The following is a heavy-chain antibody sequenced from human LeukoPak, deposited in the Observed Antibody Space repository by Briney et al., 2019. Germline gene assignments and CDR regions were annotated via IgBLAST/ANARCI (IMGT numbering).Heavy chain of an antibody. D-gene: IGHD5-12*01. Sequence: EASVKVSCKASGYTFTSYGINWVRQAPGQGLEWMGWISAYNGNTNYAQKLQGRVTMTTDTSTSTAYMELRSLRSDDTAVYYCARDGGYSGYDVWEGDAFDIWGQGTMVTVSS. V-gene: IGHV1-18*01. J-gene: IGHJ3*02. CDR3: ARDGGYSGYDVWEGDAFDI. CDR2: ISAYNGNT. CDR1: GYTFTSYG.